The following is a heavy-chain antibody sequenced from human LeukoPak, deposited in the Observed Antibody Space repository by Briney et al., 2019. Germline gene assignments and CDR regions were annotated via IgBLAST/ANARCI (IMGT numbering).Heavy chain of an antibody. D-gene: IGHD6-13*01. CDR3: ARGGIAAAGTYYYYYMDV. CDR1: SDSISSSNYY. J-gene: IGHJ6*03. CDR2: IYYSRST. V-gene: IGHV4-39*07. Sequence: SETLSLTCTVSSDSISSSNYYWGWIRQPPGKGLEWIGSIYYSRSTYYNPSLKSRVTISVDTSKNQFSLKLSSVTAADTAVYYCARGGIAAAGTYYYYYMDVWGKGTTVTVSS.